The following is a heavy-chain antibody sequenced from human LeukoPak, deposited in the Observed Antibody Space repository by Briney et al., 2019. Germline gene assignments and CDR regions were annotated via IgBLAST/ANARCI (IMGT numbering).Heavy chain of an antibody. Sequence: PGGSLRLSCAASGFTFSNYWMSWVRQAPGKGLEWVANIKQDGSNKYYADSVKGRFTISRDNSKNTLYLQMDSLRAEDTAVYYCAQRAGGATGIWGQGTMVTVSS. CDR1: GFTFSNYW. V-gene: IGHV3-7*02. CDR3: AQRAGGATGI. D-gene: IGHD1-26*01. CDR2: IKQDGSNK. J-gene: IGHJ3*02.